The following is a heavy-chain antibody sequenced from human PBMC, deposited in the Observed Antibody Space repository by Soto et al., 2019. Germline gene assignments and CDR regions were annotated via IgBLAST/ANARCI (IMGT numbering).Heavy chain of an antibody. CDR2: ISYDGINK. CDR3: QRTYCAGHCYSAGLDEYYYYGMDV. J-gene: IGHJ6*04. Sequence: GGSLRLSCAASGFTFSSYGMHWVRQAPGKGLEWVAGISYDGINKYYADSVKGRFTISRDDSKNTLYLQMNSLRAEDTAVYYCQRTYCAGHCYSAGLDEYYYYGMDVWGTGTT. V-gene: IGHV3-30*03. D-gene: IGHD2-21*02. CDR1: GFTFSSYG.